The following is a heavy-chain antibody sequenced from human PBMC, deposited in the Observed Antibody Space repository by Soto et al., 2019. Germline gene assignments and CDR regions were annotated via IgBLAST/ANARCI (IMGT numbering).Heavy chain of an antibody. CDR3: ARSTYYYDSSGYGFYYFDY. J-gene: IGHJ4*02. D-gene: IGHD3-22*01. Sequence: SGPTLGNPTQALTLTWTFSGFSLSTSGRCVSWIRQPPGKALEWLARIDWDDDKYYSTSLKTRLTISKDTSKNQVVLTMTNMDPVDTATYYCARSTYYYDSSGYGFYYFDYWGQGTLVTVSS. V-gene: IGHV2-70*11. CDR1: GFSLSTSGRC. CDR2: IDWDDDK.